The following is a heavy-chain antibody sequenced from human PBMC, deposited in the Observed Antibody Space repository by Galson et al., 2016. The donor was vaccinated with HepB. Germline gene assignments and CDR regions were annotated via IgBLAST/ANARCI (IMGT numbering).Heavy chain of an antibody. CDR1: GVTFSTSA. D-gene: IGHD6-13*01. CDR3: AARGNSWPYY. V-gene: IGHV1-58*01. J-gene: IGHJ4*02. Sequence: SVKVSCKASGVTFSTSAALWVRQARGQHLEWIGWIVAGNGDTKYEQKFQERVTITRDMSTRTAYMELSSLTSEDTAVYYCAARGNSWPYYWGQGTLVTVSS. CDR2: IVAGNGDT.